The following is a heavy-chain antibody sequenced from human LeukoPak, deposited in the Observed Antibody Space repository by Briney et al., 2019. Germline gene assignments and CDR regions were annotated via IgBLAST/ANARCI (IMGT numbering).Heavy chain of an antibody. CDR1: GYTFTGYY. CDR2: INPNSGGT. CDR3: ARDYYGSGSSDD. Sequence: GSVTVSCKASGYTFTGYYMHWVRQAPGQGLEWMGWINPNSGGTNYAQKFQGRVTMTRDTSISTAYMELSRLRSDDTAVYYCARDYYGSGSSDDWGQATPVTVSS. D-gene: IGHD3-10*01. V-gene: IGHV1-2*02. J-gene: IGHJ4*02.